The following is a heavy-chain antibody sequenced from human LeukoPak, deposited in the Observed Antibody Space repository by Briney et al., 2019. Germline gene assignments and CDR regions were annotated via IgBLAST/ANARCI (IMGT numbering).Heavy chain of an antibody. CDR1: GDSISRYY. CDR3: VRNYHFWTGYHFWFDP. Sequence: SETLSLTCTVSGDSISRYYWSWIRQSPGKGLEWIGFILHNGTTNYNPSLKGRLTISIDTSKNQFSLILKSVTAADTALYYCVRNYHFWTGYHFWFDPWGQGTLVIVSS. CDR2: ILHNGTT. J-gene: IGHJ5*02. V-gene: IGHV4-59*08. D-gene: IGHD3-3*01.